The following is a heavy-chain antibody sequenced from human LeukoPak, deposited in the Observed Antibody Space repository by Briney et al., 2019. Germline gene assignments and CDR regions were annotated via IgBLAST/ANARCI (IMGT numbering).Heavy chain of an antibody. Sequence: GASVKVSCKASGGTFSSYAISWVRQAPGQGLEWMGRIIPILGIANYAQKFQGRVTIAADKSTSTAYMELSSLRSEDTAVYYCARIGVVGATTPPYFDYWGQGTLVTVSS. J-gene: IGHJ4*02. D-gene: IGHD1-26*01. V-gene: IGHV1-69*04. CDR2: IIPILGIA. CDR3: ARIGVVGATTPPYFDY. CDR1: GGTFSSYA.